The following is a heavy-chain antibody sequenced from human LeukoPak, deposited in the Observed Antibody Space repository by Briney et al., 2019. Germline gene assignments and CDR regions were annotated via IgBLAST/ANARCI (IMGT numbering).Heavy chain of an antibody. D-gene: IGHD3-9*01. Sequence: GGSLRLSCAASGFTFSSYAMSWVRQAPGKGLEWVSAISGSGGSTYYADSVKGRFTISRDNSKNTLYLQMNSLRAEDTAVYYCAKALRYFYRPSYHFDYWGQGTLVNGSS. CDR1: GFTFSSYA. CDR2: ISGSGGST. J-gene: IGHJ4*02. CDR3: AKALRYFYRPSYHFDY. V-gene: IGHV3-23*01.